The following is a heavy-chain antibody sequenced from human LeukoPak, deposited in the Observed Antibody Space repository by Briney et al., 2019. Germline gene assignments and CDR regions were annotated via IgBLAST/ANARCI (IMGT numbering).Heavy chain of an antibody. CDR3: ARELRDYGSGWYIFDY. CDR2: IYYGGST. V-gene: IGHV4-59*01. Sequence: PSETLSLTCTVSGGSISSYYWSWIRQPPGKGLEWIGDIYYGGSTNYNPSLKSRVTMSVDTSKNQFSLKLSSVTAADTAVYFCARELRDYGSGWYIFDYWGQGTLVTVSS. CDR1: GGSISSYY. D-gene: IGHD6-19*01. J-gene: IGHJ4*02.